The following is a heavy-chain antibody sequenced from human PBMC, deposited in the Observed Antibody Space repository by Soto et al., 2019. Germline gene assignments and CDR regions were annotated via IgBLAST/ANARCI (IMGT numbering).Heavy chain of an antibody. V-gene: IGHV3-23*01. D-gene: IGHD3-10*01. CDR2: ISGSGSST. CDR3: AKDSTMVRGLILDYFDY. CDR1: GFTFSSYA. Sequence: PGGSLRLSCAASGFTFSSYAMSWVRQAPGKGLEWVSTISGSGSSTYFADSVKGRFTISRDNSKNTPYLQIHSLRAEDTAVYYCAKDSTMVRGLILDYFDYSGKRPFVTRSS. J-gene: IGHJ4*02.